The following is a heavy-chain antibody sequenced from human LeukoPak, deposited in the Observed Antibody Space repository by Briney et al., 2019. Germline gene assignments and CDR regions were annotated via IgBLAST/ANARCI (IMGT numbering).Heavy chain of an antibody. CDR3: ATSSGGSYFGMDV. J-gene: IGHJ6*02. D-gene: IGHD6-25*01. Sequence: PGESLKISCKGSGYTFTNYWIGWVRQMPGKGLEWMGIIYPGDSDTRYNPSLQGHVIISADKSITTAFLQWSSLQASDTAMFYCATSSGGSYFGMDVWGQGTPVTVSS. CDR2: IYPGDSDT. V-gene: IGHV5-51*01. CDR1: GYTFTNYW.